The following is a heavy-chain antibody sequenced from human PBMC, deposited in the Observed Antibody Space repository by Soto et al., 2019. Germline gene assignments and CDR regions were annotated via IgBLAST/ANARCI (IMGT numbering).Heavy chain of an antibody. CDR2: IYPGDSDT. V-gene: IGHV5-51*01. D-gene: IGHD3-22*01. J-gene: IGHJ3*01. CDR1: GYSFTSYW. Sequence: GESLKISCKGSGYSFTSYWIGWVRQMPGKGLEWMGIIYPGDSDTRYSPSFQGQVTISADKSISTAYLQWSSLKASDTAMYYCGGRLYYVSSSYYSGDAIDVWGQGTMVTVSS. CDR3: GGRLYYVSSSYYSGDAIDV.